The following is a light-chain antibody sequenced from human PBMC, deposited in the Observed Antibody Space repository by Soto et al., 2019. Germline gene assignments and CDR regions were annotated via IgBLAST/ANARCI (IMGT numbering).Light chain of an antibody. Sequence: QSVLTQPPSVSGAPGQRVTISCTGSSSNIGAGYDVHWYQQLPGTAPKLLIYGNSNRPSGVPDRFSGSKSGTSASLAITGRQAEEEADYYCGSYESSLSGVVFGGGTKVTVL. J-gene: IGLJ2*01. CDR1: SSNIGAGYD. CDR3: GSYESSLSGVV. V-gene: IGLV1-40*01. CDR2: GNS.